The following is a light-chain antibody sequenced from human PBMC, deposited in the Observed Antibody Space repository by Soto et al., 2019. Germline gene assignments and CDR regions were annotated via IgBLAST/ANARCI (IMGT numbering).Light chain of an antibody. J-gene: IGKJ5*01. CDR1: QDINIY. Sequence: DIPMTQSPSSLFASVGDRVSITCQTTQDINIYLNWYQQKPGKAPNLLIYDASSLDRGVPSRFSGSGSGTHFTFTISSLQTEDIGTYYCQQYDILPITFGRGTRLEIK. CDR2: DAS. CDR3: QQYDILPIT. V-gene: IGKV1-33*01.